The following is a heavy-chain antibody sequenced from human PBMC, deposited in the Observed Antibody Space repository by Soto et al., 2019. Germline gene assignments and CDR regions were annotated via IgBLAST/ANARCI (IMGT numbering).Heavy chain of an antibody. D-gene: IGHD3-22*01. Sequence: QAQLVQSGAEVKKPGASVKVSCKASGYSFSSYGISWVRQAPGQGLEWLGWISPYNDDTKYAQKLQGRVTMTTDTSTRTAYMVLRSLRSDDTAVYFCARGGYYDSSGSRNYHYYGMDVW. CDR3: ARGGYYDSSGSRNYHYYGMDV. CDR1: GYSFSSYG. CDR2: ISPYNDDT. J-gene: IGHJ6*01. V-gene: IGHV1-18*01.